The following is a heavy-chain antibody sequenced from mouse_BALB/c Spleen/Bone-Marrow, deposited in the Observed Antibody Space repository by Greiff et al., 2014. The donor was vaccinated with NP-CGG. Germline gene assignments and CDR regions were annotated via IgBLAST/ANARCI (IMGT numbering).Heavy chain of an antibody. Sequence: QVHVKQSGAELMKPGASVKISCKATGCTFSSYWIEWVNQRPGHGLEWIGEILPGSGTTHYNEKFKDKATFTADTSSNTAYMQLSSLTSEDSAVYYCARGGYDTSIFAYWGQGTLVTVSA. V-gene: IGHV1-9*01. CDR1: GCTFSSYW. D-gene: IGHD2-3*01. J-gene: IGHJ3*01. CDR3: ARGGYDTSIFAY. CDR2: ILPGSGTT.